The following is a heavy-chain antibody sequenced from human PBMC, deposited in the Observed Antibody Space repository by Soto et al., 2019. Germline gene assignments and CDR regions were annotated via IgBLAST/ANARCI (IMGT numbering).Heavy chain of an antibody. CDR3: TTSILTGYYYYYYGMDV. V-gene: IGHV3-15*01. Sequence: GGSLRLSCAASGFTFSNAWMSWVRQAPGKGLEWVGRIKSKTDGGTTDYAAPVKGRFTISRDDSKNTLYLQMNSLKTEDTAVYYCTTSILTGYYYYYYGMDVWGQGTTVTVSS. CDR1: GFTFSNAW. J-gene: IGHJ6*02. CDR2: IKSKTDGGTT. D-gene: IGHD3-9*01.